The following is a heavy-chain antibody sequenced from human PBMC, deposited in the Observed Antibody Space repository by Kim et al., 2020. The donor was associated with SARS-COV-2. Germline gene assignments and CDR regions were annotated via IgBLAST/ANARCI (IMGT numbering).Heavy chain of an antibody. J-gene: IGHJ5*01. V-gene: IGHV6-1*01. D-gene: IGHD5-12*01. Sequence: SQTLSLTCAISGDSVSNSRGAWAWVRQSPSRGLEWLGRAYFRSKWYNDYAVSMKGRLTIYPDTSKNQFSLHLNSVTPEATAVYYCARIFGYRDFDTYTWF. CDR2: AYFRSKWYN. CDR3: ARIFGYRDFDTYTWF. CDR1: GDSVSNSRGA.